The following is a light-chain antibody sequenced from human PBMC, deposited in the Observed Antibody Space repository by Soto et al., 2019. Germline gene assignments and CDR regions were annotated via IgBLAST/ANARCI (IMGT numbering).Light chain of an antibody. CDR2: DVS. J-gene: IGKJ1*01. CDR1: QNISNY. Sequence: IVLTQAPATLSLAPGKRCTLSCMASQNISNYLIWYQHKPCQAPSLLIYDVSNRATVIPAMFSGSGSGTDFTLTISSLEPEDFAVYYCQQRSNWPRTFGQGTKVDIK. V-gene: IGKV3-11*01. CDR3: QQRSNWPRT.